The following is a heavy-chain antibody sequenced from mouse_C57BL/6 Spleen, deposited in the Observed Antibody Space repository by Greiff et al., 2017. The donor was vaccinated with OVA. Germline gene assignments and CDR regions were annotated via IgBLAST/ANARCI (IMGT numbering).Heavy chain of an antibody. CDR1: GYTFTSYG. CDR2: IYPRSGNT. CDR3: ASPLLYAMDY. V-gene: IGHV1-81*01. J-gene: IGHJ4*01. Sequence: VQLQQSGAELARPGASVKLSCKASGYTFTSYGISWVKQRTGQGLEWIGEIYPRSGNTYYNEKFKGKAALTADKSSSTAYMELRSLTSEDSAVYFCASPLLYAMDYWGQGTSVTVSS. D-gene: IGHD1-1*01.